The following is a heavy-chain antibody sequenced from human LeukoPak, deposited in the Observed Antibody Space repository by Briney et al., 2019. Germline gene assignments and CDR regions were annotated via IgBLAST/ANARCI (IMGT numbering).Heavy chain of an antibody. D-gene: IGHD3-22*01. V-gene: IGHV1-69*05. CDR1: GGTFSSYA. CDR2: IIPIFGTA. Sequence: SVKVSCKASGGTFSSYAISWVRQAPGQGLEWMGGIIPIFGTANYAQKFQGRVTITTDESTSTAYMELSSLRSEDTAVYYCAREYYYDSSGSCSFDYWGQGTLVSVSS. CDR3: AREYYYDSSGSCSFDY. J-gene: IGHJ4*02.